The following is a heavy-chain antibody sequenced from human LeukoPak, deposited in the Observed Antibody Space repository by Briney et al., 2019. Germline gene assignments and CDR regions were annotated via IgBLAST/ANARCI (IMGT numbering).Heavy chain of an antibody. D-gene: IGHD2-21*01. CDR2: VVGNGGTT. CDR1: RFTFTTYT. Sequence: GGSLRLSCAASRFTFTTYTIHWVRQAPGKGLEYVSAVVGNGGTTYYANSVKGRFTISRDNSKNTVYLQMGSLRAEDTAVYYCARERAYYYFDYWGQGALVTVSS. V-gene: IGHV3-64*01. J-gene: IGHJ4*02. CDR3: ARERAYYYFDY.